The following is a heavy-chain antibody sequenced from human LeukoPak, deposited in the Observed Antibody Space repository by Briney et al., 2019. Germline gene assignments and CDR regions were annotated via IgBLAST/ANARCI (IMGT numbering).Heavy chain of an antibody. Sequence: PGGSLRLSCAASGFTFSSYEMNWVRQAPGKGLEWVSYISSSGSTIYYADSVKARFTISRDNAKNSLYLQMNSLRAEDTAVYYCAREGYSQYDAFDIWGQGTMVTVSS. CDR3: AREGYSQYDAFDI. CDR2: ISSSGSTI. V-gene: IGHV3-48*03. CDR1: GFTFSSYE. D-gene: IGHD5-18*01. J-gene: IGHJ3*02.